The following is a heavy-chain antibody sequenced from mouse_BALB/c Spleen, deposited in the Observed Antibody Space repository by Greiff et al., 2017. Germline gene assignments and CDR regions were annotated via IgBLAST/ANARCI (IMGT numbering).Heavy chain of an antibody. D-gene: IGHD2-1*01. Sequence: EVNVVDSGGGLVKPGGSLKLSCAASGFTFSDYYMYWVRQTPEKRLEWVATISDGGSYTYYPDSVKGRFTISRDNAKNNLYLQMSSLKSEDTAMYYCARDSKVVTHWWYFDVWGAGTTVTVSS. CDR1: GFTFSDYY. CDR2: ISDGGSYT. J-gene: IGHJ1*01. V-gene: IGHV5-4*02. CDR3: ARDSKVVTHWWYFDV.